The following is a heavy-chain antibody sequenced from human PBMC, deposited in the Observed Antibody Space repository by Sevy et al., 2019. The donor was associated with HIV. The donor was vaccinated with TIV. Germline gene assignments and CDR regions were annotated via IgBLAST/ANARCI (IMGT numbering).Heavy chain of an antibody. CDR3: ARGPLTSVAGTLSAFDI. D-gene: IGHD6-19*01. CDR2: IDPSDSYT. J-gene: IGHJ3*02. CDR1: GYSFTSYW. Sequence: GESLKISCKGSGYSFTSYWISWVRQMPGKGLGWMGRIDPSDSYTNYSPSFQGHVTISADKSISTAYLQWSSLKASDTAMYYCARGPLTSVAGTLSAFDIWGQGTMVTVSS. V-gene: IGHV5-10-1*01.